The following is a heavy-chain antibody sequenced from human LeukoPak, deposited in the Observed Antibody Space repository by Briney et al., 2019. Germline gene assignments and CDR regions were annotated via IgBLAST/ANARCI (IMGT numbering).Heavy chain of an antibody. CDR1: GFTFSSYS. D-gene: IGHD3/OR15-3a*01. J-gene: IGHJ4*02. Sequence: GGSLRLSCAASGFTFSSYSMNWVRQAPGKGLEWVSAISGSGGSTYYADSVKGRFTISRDNSKNTLYLQMNSLRAEDTAVYYCAKDSFGLFFLDYWGQGTLVTVSS. CDR3: AKDSFGLFFLDY. V-gene: IGHV3-23*01. CDR2: ISGSGGST.